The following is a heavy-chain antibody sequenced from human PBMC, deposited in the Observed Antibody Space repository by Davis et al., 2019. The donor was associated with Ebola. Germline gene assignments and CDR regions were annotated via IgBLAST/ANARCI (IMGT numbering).Heavy chain of an antibody. V-gene: IGHV5-10-1*04. Sequence: GESLKISCKCSGYSFSNFWIGWVRQMPGKGLEWMGRIDPSDSYTNYSPSFQGQVTISADKSISTAYLQWSSLKASDTAMYYCARQLDGLDYWGQGTLVTVSS. CDR2: IDPSDSYT. CDR1: GYSFSNFW. J-gene: IGHJ4*02. CDR3: ARQLDGLDY. D-gene: IGHD6-6*01.